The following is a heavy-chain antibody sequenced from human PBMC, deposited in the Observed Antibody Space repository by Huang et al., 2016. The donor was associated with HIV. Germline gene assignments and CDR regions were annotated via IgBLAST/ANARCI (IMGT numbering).Heavy chain of an antibody. V-gene: IGHV3-30*02. CDR2: IRYEGRNK. Sequence: QVQLVESGGGVVQPGGSLRLSCAASGFTFSSYGMHWVRQAPGKGREWVAFIRYEGRNKYYADSVRGRFTISRDNSKNTLYLQMNSLRAEDTAVYYCAKGSMANAFDIWGQGTMVTVSP. CDR3: AKGSMANAFDI. D-gene: IGHD3-10*01. J-gene: IGHJ3*02. CDR1: GFTFSSYG.